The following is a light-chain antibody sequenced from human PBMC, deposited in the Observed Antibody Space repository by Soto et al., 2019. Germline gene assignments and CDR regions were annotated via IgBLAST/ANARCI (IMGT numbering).Light chain of an antibody. Sequence: DIQMTQSPSSLSASLGDRVSITCRASQSIRTYLNWFQQKPGKAPKLLIYTASSLQSGVPSRFSGSGSGTDFTLTITNLQPEDFATYSCHQNYGTPLTFGGGTKVEIK. J-gene: IGKJ4*01. CDR2: TAS. CDR1: QSIRTY. CDR3: HQNYGTPLT. V-gene: IGKV1-39*01.